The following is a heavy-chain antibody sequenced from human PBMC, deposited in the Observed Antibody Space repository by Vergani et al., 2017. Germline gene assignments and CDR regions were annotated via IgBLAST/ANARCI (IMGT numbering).Heavy chain of an antibody. D-gene: IGHD2-2*01. CDR2: INANGAAT. CDR3: TRSLLYCISAGCFPLQFDS. CDR1: GFKFDDYG. V-gene: IGHV3-20*04. J-gene: IGHJ4*02. Sequence: EVQLVESGGGRVRPGGSLRLSCEVSGFKFDDYGVSWVPQAPGKGLEWVSSINANGAATGYADSVKGRFTISRDNAVNSLYLQMNSLRVEDTAFYYCTRSLLYCISAGCFPLQFDSWGQGALVTVSS.